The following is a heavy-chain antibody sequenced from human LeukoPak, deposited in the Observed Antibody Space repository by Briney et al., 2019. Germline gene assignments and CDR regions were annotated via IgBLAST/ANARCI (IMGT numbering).Heavy chain of an antibody. CDR3: AKAPATGEGYYFYYMDV. CDR1: GFTFSVYA. D-gene: IGHD7-27*01. J-gene: IGHJ6*03. Sequence: PGGSLRLSCAASGFASGFTFSVYAVSWVRQAPGKGPEWVASVNGRGATTYYADSVRGRFTISRDNSKNTVYLQMISLGADDTAVYFCAKAPATGEGYYFYYMDVWGKGTTVTVSS. V-gene: IGHV3-23*01. CDR2: VNGRGATT.